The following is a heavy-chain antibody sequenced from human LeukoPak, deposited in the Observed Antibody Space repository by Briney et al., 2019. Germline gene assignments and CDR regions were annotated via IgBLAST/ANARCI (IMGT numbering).Heavy chain of an antibody. Sequence: GGSLRLSCAASGFTFMSYEMNWVRQAPGKGLEWVSYISGSGRTIYYADSVKGRFTISRDNAKNSLYLQMNSLRAEDTAVYYCAREATVTRDYVDYWGQGTLVTVSS. J-gene: IGHJ4*02. CDR3: AREATVTRDYVDY. CDR2: ISGSGRTI. D-gene: IGHD4-17*01. V-gene: IGHV3-48*03. CDR1: GFTFMSYE.